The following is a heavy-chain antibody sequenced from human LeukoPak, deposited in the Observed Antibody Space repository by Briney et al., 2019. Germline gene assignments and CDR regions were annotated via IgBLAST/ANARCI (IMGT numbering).Heavy chain of an antibody. J-gene: IGHJ4*02. CDR3: ARARIAAAAYYFDY. CDR1: GFTVSTNC. Sequence: AGGSLRLSCAASGFTVSTNCMSWVRQAPGKGLEWVSIIYSGGGTSYADSVRGRFTISRDNSKNTLYLQMNSLRAEDTAVYYCARARIAAAAYYFDYWGQGTPVTVSS. D-gene: IGHD6-13*01. CDR2: IYSGGGT. V-gene: IGHV3-53*01.